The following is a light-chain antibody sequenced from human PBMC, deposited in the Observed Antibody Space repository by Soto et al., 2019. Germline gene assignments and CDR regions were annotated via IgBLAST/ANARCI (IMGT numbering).Light chain of an antibody. J-gene: IGKJ1*01. CDR1: QSVSSSY. Sequence: EIVLTQSPGTLSLSPGERATLSCRASQSVSSSYLAWYQQTPGQAPRPLIYGASSRATGTPDRLSGSGSGTDFTLTISSLEPEDFATYYCQKYDSFSGTFGQGTKVDIK. CDR2: GAS. V-gene: IGKV3-20*01. CDR3: QKYDSFSGT.